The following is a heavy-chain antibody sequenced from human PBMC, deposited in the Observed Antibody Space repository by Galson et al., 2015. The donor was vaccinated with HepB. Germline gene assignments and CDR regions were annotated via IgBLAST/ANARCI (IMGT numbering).Heavy chain of an antibody. V-gene: IGHV3-30*04. CDR2: ISHDGRNT. CDR1: GFTLSRYS. Sequence: SLRLSCAASGFTLSRYSIHWVREAPGKGLEWVAIISHDGRNTYYAYSVKGRFTISRDNSRNTLYLQMNGLRSDDTAVYYCARERGAGWYEGNDYWGQGTRVVVSS. J-gene: IGHJ4*02. D-gene: IGHD6-19*01. CDR3: ARERGAGWYEGNDY.